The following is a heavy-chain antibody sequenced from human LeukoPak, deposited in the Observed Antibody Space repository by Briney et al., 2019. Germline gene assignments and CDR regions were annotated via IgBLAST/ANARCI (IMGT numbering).Heavy chain of an antibody. CDR3: ARIYRVATTGTGAFDI. D-gene: IGHD5-12*01. J-gene: IGHJ3*02. Sequence: SDTLSLTCAVYGGSFSSYYWSWIRQPPGKGLEWIGEINHSGSTNYNPSLKSRVTISVDTSKNQFSLKLSSVTAADTAVYYCARIYRVATTGTGAFDIWGQGTVVAVSS. CDR2: INHSGST. CDR1: GGSFSSYY. V-gene: IGHV4-34*01.